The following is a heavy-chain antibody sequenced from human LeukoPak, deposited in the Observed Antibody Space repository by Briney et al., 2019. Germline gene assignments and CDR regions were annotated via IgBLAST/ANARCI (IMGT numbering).Heavy chain of an antibody. D-gene: IGHD6-19*01. V-gene: IGHV1-8*01. J-gene: IGHJ6*03. CDR1: GYTFTSYD. Sequence: ASVKVSCKASGYTFTSYDINWVRQATGQGLEWMGWMNPNSGNTGYAQKFQGRVTMTRNTSISTAYVEQSSLRSEDTAVYYCARRAVDNSYYYYMDVWGKGTTVTVSS. CDR3: ARRAVDNSYYYYMDV. CDR2: MNPNSGNT.